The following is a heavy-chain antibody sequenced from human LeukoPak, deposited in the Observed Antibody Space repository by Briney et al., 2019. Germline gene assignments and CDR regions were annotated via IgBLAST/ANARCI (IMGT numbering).Heavy chain of an antibody. V-gene: IGHV3-21*01. CDR1: GFTFSSYS. CDR2: ISSSSSYI. Sequence: PGGSLRLSCAASGFTFSSYSMNWVRQAPGKGLEWVSSISSSSSYIYYADSVKGRFTTSRDNAKNSLYLQMNSLRAEDTAVYYCARDRGPGYSSSWYPNSYDYWGQGTLVTVSS. J-gene: IGHJ4*02. CDR3: ARDRGPGYSSSWYPNSYDY. D-gene: IGHD6-13*01.